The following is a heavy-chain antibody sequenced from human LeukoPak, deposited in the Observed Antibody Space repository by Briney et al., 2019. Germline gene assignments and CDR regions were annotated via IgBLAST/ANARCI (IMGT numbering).Heavy chain of an antibody. CDR3: ARDWGYCSGGSCYSS. J-gene: IGHJ4*02. V-gene: IGHV1-69*05. CDR2: IIPIFGTA. D-gene: IGHD2-15*01. Sequence: WASVKVSCKASGGTFSSYAISWVRQAPGQGLEWMGGIIPIFGTANYAQKFQGRVTITTDESTSTAYMELSSLRSEDTAVYYCARDWGYCSGGSCYSSWGQGTLVTVSS. CDR1: GGTFSSYA.